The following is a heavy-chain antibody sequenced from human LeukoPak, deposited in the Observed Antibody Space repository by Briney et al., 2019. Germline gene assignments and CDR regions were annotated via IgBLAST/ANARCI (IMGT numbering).Heavy chain of an antibody. D-gene: IGHD1-26*01. Sequence: GGSLRLSCAASGFTFSSYAMHWVRQAPGKGLEWVAVISYDGSNKYYADSVKGRFTISRDNSKNTLYLQMNSLRAEDTAVYYCANLGGSYVDYWGQGTLVTVSS. CDR1: GFTFSSYA. CDR2: ISYDGSNK. V-gene: IGHV3-30-3*01. J-gene: IGHJ4*02. CDR3: ANLGGSYVDY.